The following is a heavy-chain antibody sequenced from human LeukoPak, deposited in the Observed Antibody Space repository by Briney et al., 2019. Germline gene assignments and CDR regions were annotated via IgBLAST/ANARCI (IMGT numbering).Heavy chain of an antibody. CDR2: LFDSVNT. V-gene: IGHV4-59*11. Sequence: SQTLSLTCTVSGGSISSHYWSWIRQPPGKGLEWIAYLFDSVNTKDNPSLQSRLTLSADTSKNQFSLRLSSVTAADTAVYYCATIKRGSIFGYFDFWGQGIKVTVSS. CDR3: ATIKRGSIFGYFDF. D-gene: IGHD5-18*01. CDR1: GGSISSHY. J-gene: IGHJ4*02.